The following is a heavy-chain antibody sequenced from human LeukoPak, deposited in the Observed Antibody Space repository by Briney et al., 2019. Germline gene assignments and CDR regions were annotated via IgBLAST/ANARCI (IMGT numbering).Heavy chain of an antibody. CDR3: AKLTADSSGYGY. D-gene: IGHD3-22*01. CDR2: ISGSGGST. J-gene: IGHJ4*02. CDR1: GFTVSSNC. Sequence: GGSLRLSCAASGFTVSSNCMSWVRQAPGKGLEWVSAISGSGGSTYYADSEKGRFTISRDNSKNTLYLQMNSLRAEDTAVYYCAKLTADSSGYGYWGQGTLVTVSS. V-gene: IGHV3-23*01.